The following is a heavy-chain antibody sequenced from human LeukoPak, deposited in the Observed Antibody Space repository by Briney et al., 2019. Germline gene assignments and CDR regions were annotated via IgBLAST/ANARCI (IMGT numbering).Heavy chain of an antibody. CDR2: ISYDGSNK. J-gene: IGHJ4*02. D-gene: IGHD6-13*01. V-gene: IGHV3-30*18. CDR1: GFTFSSYG. Sequence: PGGSLRLSCAASGFTFSSYGMHWVRQAPGKGLEWVAVISYDGSNKYYADPVKGRFTISRGNSKNTLYLQMNSLRAEDTAVYYCAKDLAAAGGDWGQGTLVTVSS. CDR3: AKDLAAAGGD.